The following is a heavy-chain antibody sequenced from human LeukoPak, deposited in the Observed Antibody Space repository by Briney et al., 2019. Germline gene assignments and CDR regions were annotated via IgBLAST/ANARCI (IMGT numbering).Heavy chain of an antibody. D-gene: IGHD4-23*01. J-gene: IGHJ4*02. CDR3: AKDWYSFTVVTPFSH. V-gene: IGHV3-30*18. CDR1: GFTFSNYG. Sequence: AGGSLRLSCVASGFTFSNYGMHWVRQAPGKGLEWVAGISNDGNKKYYADSVKGRFIISRDNSKNTLYLQMNSLRAEDTAVYYCAKDWYSFTVVTPFSHWGQGTLVTVSS. CDR2: ISNDGNKK.